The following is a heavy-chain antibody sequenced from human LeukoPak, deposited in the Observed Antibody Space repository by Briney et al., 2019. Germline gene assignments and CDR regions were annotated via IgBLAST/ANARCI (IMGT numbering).Heavy chain of an antibody. J-gene: IGHJ5*02. D-gene: IGHD6-13*01. V-gene: IGHV3-30*02. Sequence: PGGSLRLSCAASGFTFSSYGMYWVRQAPGKGLEWVAFTRYDGSNKYYADSVKGRFTISRDNSKNTLYLQMNSLRAEDTAVYYCARDVGYSSSWPRGDWFDPWGQGTLVTVSS. CDR2: TRYDGSNK. CDR1: GFTFSSYG. CDR3: ARDVGYSSSWPRGDWFDP.